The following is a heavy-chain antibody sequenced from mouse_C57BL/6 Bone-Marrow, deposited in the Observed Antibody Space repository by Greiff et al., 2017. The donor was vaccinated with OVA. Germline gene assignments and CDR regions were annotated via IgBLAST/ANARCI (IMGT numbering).Heavy chain of an antibody. V-gene: IGHV1-64*01. D-gene: IGHD3-3*01. CDR1: GYTFTSYW. CDR2: IHPNSGST. Sequence: QVQLKQPGAELVKPGASVKLSCKASGYTFTSYWMHWVKQRPGQGLEWIGMIHPNSGSTNYNEKFKSKATLTVDKSSSTAYMQLSSLTSEDSAVYYCARGWDYAMDYWGQGTSVTVSS. J-gene: IGHJ4*01. CDR3: ARGWDYAMDY.